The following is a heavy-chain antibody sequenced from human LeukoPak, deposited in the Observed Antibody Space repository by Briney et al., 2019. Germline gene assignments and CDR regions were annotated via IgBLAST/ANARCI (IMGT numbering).Heavy chain of an antibody. CDR1: VLPLSGYS. D-gene: IGHD2-15*01. CDR3: VRVKGSYSDY. Sequence: GGSLRLSCAASVLPLSGYSINGVCQAPGKGLEWVSYISSSGSAIYYVDSVKGRFTVSRDNAKNSLFLQMHSPRAEDTAVYYCVRVKGSYSDYWGQGALVTVSS. J-gene: IGHJ4*02. V-gene: IGHV3-48*01. CDR2: ISSSGSAI.